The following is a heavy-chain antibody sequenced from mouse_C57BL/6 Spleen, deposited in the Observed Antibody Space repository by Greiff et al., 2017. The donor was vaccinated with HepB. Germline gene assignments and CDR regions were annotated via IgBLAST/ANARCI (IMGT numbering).Heavy chain of an antibody. CDR3: ARIKKMVATYVHY. CDR2: TNPTNGRT. D-gene: IGHD1-1*02. CDR1: GYTFTSYW. Sequence: VQLQQSGAELVKAGASVKMSCKASGYTFTSYWMHWVKQRLGQGLEWFAETNPTNGRTYYNEKFKSKATLTVDKSSSTAYLLLSGPTFEDSALYYCARIKKMVATYVHYWGQGTTLTVSS. J-gene: IGHJ2*01. V-gene: IGHV1S81*02.